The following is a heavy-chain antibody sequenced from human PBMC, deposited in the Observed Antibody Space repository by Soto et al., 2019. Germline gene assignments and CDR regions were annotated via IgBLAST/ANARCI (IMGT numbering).Heavy chain of an antibody. D-gene: IGHD3-3*01. Sequence: QVLLVESGGGVVQPGGSLRLSCTASEFTFSTYPMHWVRQAPGKGLEWVAVISHDEGNKFYGDSMKGRFTISGDNSKNTLYLQMNSLRSDDTAVYYCARGASDFWGGYPEIHFFDSWGQGTLVTVSS. CDR3: ARGASDFWGGYPEIHFFDS. V-gene: IGHV3-30-3*01. J-gene: IGHJ4*02. CDR1: EFTFSTYP. CDR2: ISHDEGNK.